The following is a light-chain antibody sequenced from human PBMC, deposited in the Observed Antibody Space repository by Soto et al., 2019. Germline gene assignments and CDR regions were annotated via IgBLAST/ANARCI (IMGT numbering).Light chain of an antibody. J-gene: IGKJ2*01. CDR2: GAS. Sequence: DFVMTQAPDSLAVSLGERATINCKSSQSVLYNSNNKNHLGWFQQKPGHPPKRLIYGASFRPSGVPDRFSGSGAGTDFTLTISSLQAEDVAVYYCQQYYSIPFTVGQGPKLEI. V-gene: IGKV4-1*01. CDR3: QQYYSIPFT. CDR1: QSVLYNSNNKNH.